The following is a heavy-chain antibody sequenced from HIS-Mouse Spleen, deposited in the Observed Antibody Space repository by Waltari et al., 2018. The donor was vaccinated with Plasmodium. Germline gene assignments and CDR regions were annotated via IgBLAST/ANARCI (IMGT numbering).Heavy chain of an antibody. CDR1: GGSISSSSYY. V-gene: IGHV4-39*01. CDR2: IDYSGST. J-gene: IGHJ4*02. D-gene: IGHD1-26*01. CDR3: ARRGGSYYYFDY. Sequence: QLQLQESGPGLVKPSETLSLTCTVSGGSISSSSYYWGWIRQPPGKGLEWLGSIDYSGSTYYNPSLKSRVTISVDTAKNQFSLKLSSVTAADTAVYYCARRGGSYYYFDYWGQGTLVTVSS.